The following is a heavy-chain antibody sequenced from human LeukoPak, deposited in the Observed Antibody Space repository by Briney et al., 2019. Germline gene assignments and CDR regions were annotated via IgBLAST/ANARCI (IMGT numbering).Heavy chain of an antibody. Sequence: SETLSLTCTVSGGSISSSSYYWGWIRQPPGKGLEWIGSIYYSGSTYYNPSLKSRATISVDTSKNQFSLKLSSVTAADTAVYYCARRRGYSLGGWGQGTLVTVSS. J-gene: IGHJ4*02. CDR3: ARRRGYSLGG. V-gene: IGHV4-39*01. CDR2: IYYSGST. D-gene: IGHD5-18*01. CDR1: GGSISSSSYY.